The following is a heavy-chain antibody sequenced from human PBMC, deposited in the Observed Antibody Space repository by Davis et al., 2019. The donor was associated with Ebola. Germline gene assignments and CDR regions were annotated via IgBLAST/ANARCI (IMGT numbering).Heavy chain of an antibody. Sequence: SVKVSCKASGFTFTGYYMHWVRQAPGQGPEWMGWISLNSGSTKYSHKFQGRVTMTRDTSVKTAHMELSGLMSDDTAVYYCARDDKIMNFDNWGQGTLVTVSS. V-gene: IGHV1-2*02. CDR3: ARDDKIMNFDN. CDR2: ISLNSGST. J-gene: IGHJ4*02. CDR1: GFTFTGYY. D-gene: IGHD3-16*01.